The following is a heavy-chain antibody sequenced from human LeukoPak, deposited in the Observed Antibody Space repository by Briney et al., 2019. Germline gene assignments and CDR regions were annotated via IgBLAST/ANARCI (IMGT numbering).Heavy chain of an antibody. J-gene: IGHJ4*02. V-gene: IGHV3-23*01. CDR1: GLTFSNFA. D-gene: IGHD3-10*01. CDR2: ISDDGGAT. Sequence: GGSLRLSCAASGLTFSNFAMSWVRQAPGKVLEWVSTISDDGGATYYADSVRDRFTISRDNSKNTLYLQMNTLRAEDTALYYCAKVGAKESYYHYWGQGTLVTVSS. CDR3: AKVGAKESYYHY.